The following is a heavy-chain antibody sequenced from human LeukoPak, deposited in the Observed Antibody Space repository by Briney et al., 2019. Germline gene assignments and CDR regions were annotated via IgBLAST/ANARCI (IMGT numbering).Heavy chain of an antibody. V-gene: IGHV3-30*04. CDR1: GFTFSSYA. D-gene: IGHD3-10*01. J-gene: IGHJ4*02. CDR3: ASRRITMVRGVIIEQYYFDY. CDR2: ISYDGSNK. Sequence: GGSLRLSCAASGFTFSSYAMHWVRQAPGKGLEWVALISYDGSNKYYADSVKARFTISRDNAKNSLYLQMNSLRAEDTAVYYCASRRITMVRGVIIEQYYFDYWGQGTLVTVSP.